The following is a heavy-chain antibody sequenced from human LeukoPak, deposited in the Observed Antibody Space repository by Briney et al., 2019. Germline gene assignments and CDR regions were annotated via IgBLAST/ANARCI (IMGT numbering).Heavy chain of an antibody. CDR2: INHSGST. CDR1: GGSFSGYY. CDR3: ARARWGARQNYFDY. D-gene: IGHD1-26*01. J-gene: IGHJ4*02. V-gene: IGHV4-34*01. Sequence: NSSETLSLTCAVYGGSFSGYYWSWIRQPPGKGLEWIGEINHSGSTNYNPSLKSRVTISVDTSKNQFSLKLSSVTPADTAVYYCARARWGARQNYFDYWGQGTLVTVSS.